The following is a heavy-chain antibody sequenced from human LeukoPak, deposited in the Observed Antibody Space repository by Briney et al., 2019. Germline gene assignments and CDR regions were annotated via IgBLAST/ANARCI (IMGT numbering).Heavy chain of an antibody. D-gene: IGHD2-15*01. J-gene: IGHJ6*03. CDR1: GGSISSYY. Sequence: PSETLSLTCTVSGGSISSYYWSWTRQPPGKGLEWVGYIYYSGSTNYNPSLKRRRTISVDTSKNQFSLKLSSVTAADTAVYYCARGPRYCSGGSCYLASVYYYYYMDVWGKGTTVTVSS. CDR2: IYYSGST. CDR3: ARGPRYCSGGSCYLASVYYYYYMDV. V-gene: IGHV4-59*01.